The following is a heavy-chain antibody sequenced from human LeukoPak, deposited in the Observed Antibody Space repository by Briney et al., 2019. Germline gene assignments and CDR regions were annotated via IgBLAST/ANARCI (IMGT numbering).Heavy chain of an antibody. Sequence: GGSLRLSCAASGFTFSSYAMSWVRQAPGKGLEWVSAISGSGGSTYYADSVKGRFTISRDNSKNTLYLQVNSLRAEDTAVYYCARVLWGDWFDPWGQGTLVTVSS. CDR1: GFTFSSYA. J-gene: IGHJ5*02. CDR2: ISGSGGST. V-gene: IGHV3-23*01. CDR3: ARVLWGDWFDP. D-gene: IGHD2-21*01.